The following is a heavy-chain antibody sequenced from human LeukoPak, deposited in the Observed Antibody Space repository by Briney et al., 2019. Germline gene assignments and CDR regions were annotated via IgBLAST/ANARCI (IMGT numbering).Heavy chain of an antibody. D-gene: IGHD2-2*01. J-gene: IGHJ5*02. CDR1: GGSISTYY. CDR3: AREAVGVPAAPQSWFDP. V-gene: IGHV4-59*01. Sequence: SETLSLTCTVSGGSISTYYWSWIRKPPGKGLEWIGHIYNSGSTNYSPSLKSRVTISVDTSKNQFSLKLSSVTAADTAVYYCAREAVGVPAAPQSWFDPWGQGTLVTVSS. CDR2: IYNSGST.